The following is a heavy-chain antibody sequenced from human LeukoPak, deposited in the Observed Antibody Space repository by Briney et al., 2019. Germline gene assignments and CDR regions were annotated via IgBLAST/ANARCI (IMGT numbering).Heavy chain of an antibody. CDR1: EYTFTDYY. V-gene: IGHV1-2*02. Sequence: ASVKVSCKASEYTFTDYYMHWVRQAPGQGLEWMGWINPVSGGTNYVQKSQGRVTMTRDTSISTAYMELSRLRSGDTAVYYCARANFLSCSSTSCLFDYWGQGTLVTVSS. CDR2: INPVSGGT. J-gene: IGHJ4*02. CDR3: ARANFLSCSSTSCLFDY. D-gene: IGHD2-2*01.